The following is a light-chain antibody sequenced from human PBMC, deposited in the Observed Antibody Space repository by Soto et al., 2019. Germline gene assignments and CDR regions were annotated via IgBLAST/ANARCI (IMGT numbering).Light chain of an antibody. J-gene: IGKJ1*01. CDR1: QSVSSNY. V-gene: IGKV3-20*01. CDR2: GAS. CDR3: HQYGTPPWT. Sequence: EIVLTQSPGTLSLSPGERATLSCRASQSVSSNYLAWYQQKPGKAPGLLIHGASSRATGIPDRFSGSGSGTDFTLTISRLEPEDFAVYYCHQYGTPPWTFGQGTKVEIK.